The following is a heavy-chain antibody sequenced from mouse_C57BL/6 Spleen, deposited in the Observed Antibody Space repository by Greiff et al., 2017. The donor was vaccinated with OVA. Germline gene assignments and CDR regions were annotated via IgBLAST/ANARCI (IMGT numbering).Heavy chain of an antibody. CDR1: GFSLTSYG. Sequence: VMLVESGPGLVQPSQSLSITCTVSGFSLTSYGVHWVRQSPGKGLEWLGVIWSGGSTDYNAAFISRLSISKDNSKSQVYFKMNSLQADDTAIYYGASPSTGYYAMDYWGQGTSVTVSS. V-gene: IGHV2-2*01. CDR3: ASPSTGYYAMDY. D-gene: IGHD6-1*01. CDR2: IWSGGST. J-gene: IGHJ4*01.